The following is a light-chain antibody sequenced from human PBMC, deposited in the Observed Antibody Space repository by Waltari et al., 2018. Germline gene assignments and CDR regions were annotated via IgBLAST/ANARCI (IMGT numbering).Light chain of an antibody. CDR1: SRDVGSYNI. CDR3: CSYAGSSTVV. J-gene: IGLJ2*01. V-gene: IGLV2-23*02. Sequence: QSALTQPASVSGSPGQSITISCTGTSRDVGSYNIVSWYQQHPGKAPKLMIYEISKRRSGVSNRFSGSKSGNTASLTISGLQAEDEADYYCCSYAGSSTVVFGGGTKLTVL. CDR2: EIS.